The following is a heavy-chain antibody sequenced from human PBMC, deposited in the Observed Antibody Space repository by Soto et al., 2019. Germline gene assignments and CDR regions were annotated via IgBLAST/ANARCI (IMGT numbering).Heavy chain of an antibody. Sequence: GGSLRLSCAASGFTFSSYSMNWVRQAPGKGLEWVSSISSSSSYIYYADSVNGRFTISRDNAKNSLYLQMNSLRAEDTAVYYCARSPLRFLEWLLYSGFDYWGQGTLVTVSS. V-gene: IGHV3-21*01. CDR2: ISSSSSYI. CDR3: ARSPLRFLEWLLYSGFDY. CDR1: GFTFSSYS. J-gene: IGHJ4*02. D-gene: IGHD3-3*01.